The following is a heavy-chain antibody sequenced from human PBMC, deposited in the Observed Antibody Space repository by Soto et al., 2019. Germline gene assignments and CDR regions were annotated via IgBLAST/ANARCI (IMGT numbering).Heavy chain of an antibody. CDR3: ARTFRTVFDY. D-gene: IGHD2-21*02. CDR1: GVRVSSYR. Sequence: SCASCGVRVSSYRMDGLRKTPGKGLEWVSYISSSSSTIYYADSVKGRFTISRDNAKNSLYLQMNSLSAEDTAVYCCARTFRTVFDYSGEGTLVTVSS. CDR2: ISSSSSTI. J-gene: IGHJ4*02. V-gene: IGHV3-48*01.